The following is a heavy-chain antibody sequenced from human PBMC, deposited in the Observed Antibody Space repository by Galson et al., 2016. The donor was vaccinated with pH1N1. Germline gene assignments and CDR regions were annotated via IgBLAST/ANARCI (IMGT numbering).Heavy chain of an antibody. V-gene: IGHV1-69*13. J-gene: IGHJ4*02. CDR1: GGAFSAYA. Sequence: SVKVSCKASGGAFSAYAISWVRQAPGQGLEWIGGIIPIFGTPNYAQKFQGRVTITADESTSTHYMELSSLRSEDTAIYYCARRDKYFDTSGFQNWGQGTLATVSS. CDR2: IIPIFGTP. D-gene: IGHD3-22*01. CDR3: ARRDKYFDTSGFQN.